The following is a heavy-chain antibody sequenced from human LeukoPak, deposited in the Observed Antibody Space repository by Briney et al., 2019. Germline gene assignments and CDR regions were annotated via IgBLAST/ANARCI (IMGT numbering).Heavy chain of an antibody. J-gene: IGHJ4*02. D-gene: IGHD6-19*01. V-gene: IGHV3-33*01. CDR3: ARAQRSGWSGYFDY. CDR2: IWYDGSNK. Sequence: SGGSLRLSCAASGFTFSSYGMHWVRQAPGKGLEWVAVIWYDGSNKYYADSVKARFTISRDNSKNTLYLQMNSLRAEDTGVYYCARAQRSGWSGYFDYWGQGTLVTVSS. CDR1: GFTFSSYG.